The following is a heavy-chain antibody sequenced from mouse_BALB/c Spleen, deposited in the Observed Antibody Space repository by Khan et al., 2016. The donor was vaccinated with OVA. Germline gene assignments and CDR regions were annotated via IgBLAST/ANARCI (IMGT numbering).Heavy chain of an antibody. CDR2: ISSGGTT. CDR1: GFTFSNYA. CDR3: ARDYWFTY. Sequence: EVELVESGGDLVKPGGSLKLSCAASGFTFSNYAMSWVRQTPEKRLEWVASISSGGTTYFPDSVKCRFTISRDNGRNILYLQMSSLRSEDTAMYYCARDYWFTYWGQGTLVTVSA. J-gene: IGHJ3*01. V-gene: IGHV5-6-5*01.